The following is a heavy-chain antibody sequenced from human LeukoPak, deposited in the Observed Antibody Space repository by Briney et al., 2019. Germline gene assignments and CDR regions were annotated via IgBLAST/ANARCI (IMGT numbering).Heavy chain of an antibody. CDR3: ARSTETRWFDL. J-gene: IGHJ5*02. V-gene: IGHV3-33*01. CDR1: GFAFSSFC. Sequence: PGVSLRLSCAASGFAFSSFCTHWVPQAPGEGRERVAVIWYDGTNNYYGDSVKGRFTISRDNSKNTLYVQMNSLRAEDTAVYCCARSTETRWFDLWGQGTLVTVSS. CDR2: IWYDGTNN.